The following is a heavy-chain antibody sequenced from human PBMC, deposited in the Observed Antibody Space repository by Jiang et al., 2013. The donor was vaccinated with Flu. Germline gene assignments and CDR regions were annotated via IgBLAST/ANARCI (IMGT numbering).Heavy chain of an antibody. D-gene: IGHD3-22*01. J-gene: IGHJ5*02. CDR1: GGSFSGYY. CDR3: ARGRALRPYYYEGGRWFDP. CDR2: INHSGST. V-gene: IGHV4-34*01. Sequence: LLKPSETLSLTCAVYGGSFSGYYWSWIRQPPGKGLEWIGEINHSGSTNYNPSLKSRVTISVDTSKNQFSLKLSSVTAADTAVYYCARGRALRPYYYEGGRWFDPWGQGTLVTVSS.